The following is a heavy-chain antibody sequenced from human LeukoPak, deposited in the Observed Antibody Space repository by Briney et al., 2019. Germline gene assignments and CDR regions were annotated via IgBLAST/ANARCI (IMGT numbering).Heavy chain of an antibody. J-gene: IGHJ4*02. D-gene: IGHD3-10*01. Sequence: GGSLRLSCAASGFTFRDYYMTWIRQAPGKGLEWVAYISNTDDTIYYGDSVKGRFTISRDNAKGLLYLQMNSLRVEDTAVYYCARASPGTPQYWGKGTLVTVSS. CDR3: ARASPGTPQY. V-gene: IGHV3-11*01. CDR1: GFTFRDYY. CDR2: ISNTDDTI.